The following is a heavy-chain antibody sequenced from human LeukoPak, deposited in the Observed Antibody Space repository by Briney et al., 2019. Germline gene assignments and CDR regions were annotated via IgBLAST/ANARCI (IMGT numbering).Heavy chain of an antibody. CDR3: ARAPTVSRVRYFDY. CDR2: VSGSGAHT. CDR1: GFTFSSYA. Sequence: GGSLRLSCAASGFTFSSYAMTWVRQAPGKGLQWVSAVSGSGAHTYYADSVKGRFTISRDNAKNSLYLQMNSLRAEDTAVYYCARAPTVSRVRYFDYWGQGTLVTVSS. V-gene: IGHV3-21*01. D-gene: IGHD4-17*01. J-gene: IGHJ4*02.